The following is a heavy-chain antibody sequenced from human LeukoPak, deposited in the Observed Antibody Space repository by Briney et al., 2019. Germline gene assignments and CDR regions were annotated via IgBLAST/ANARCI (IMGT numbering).Heavy chain of an antibody. J-gene: IGHJ4*02. CDR3: ARDYGDS. Sequence: ASVKVSCKASGYTFTDYYIHWVRQAPGQGLELLGWINPNSGGTSYAHKFQGRVTITRDTSINTAYMELSSLRSDDTAVYYCARDYGDSWGQGTLVTVSS. CDR1: GYTFTDYY. CDR2: INPNSGGT. V-gene: IGHV1-2*02. D-gene: IGHD4-17*01.